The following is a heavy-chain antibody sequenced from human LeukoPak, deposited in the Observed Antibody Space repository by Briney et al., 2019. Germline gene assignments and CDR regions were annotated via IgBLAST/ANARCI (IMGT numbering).Heavy chain of an antibody. CDR2: ISYDGSNE. D-gene: IGHD6-19*01. V-gene: IGHV3-30*04. J-gene: IGHJ4*02. Sequence: GRSLRLSCAASGFTFSSYAMHWVRQAPGKGLEWVAVISYDGSNEYYADSVKGRFTISRDNSKNTLYLQMNSLRAEDTAVYYCAREGGIAVAGPYFDYWGQGTLVTVSS. CDR1: GFTFSSYA. CDR3: AREGGIAVAGPYFDY.